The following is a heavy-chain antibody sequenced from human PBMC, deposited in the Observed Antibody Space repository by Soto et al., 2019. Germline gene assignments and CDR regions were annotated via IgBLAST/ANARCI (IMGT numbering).Heavy chain of an antibody. D-gene: IGHD3-10*01. Sequence: GGSLRLSCAASGFTFSSYWMHWVRQAPGKGLVWVSRINSDGSSTSYADSVKGRFTISRDNAKNTLYLQMNSLRAEDTAVYYCARDGPITMVRGALYYFDYWGQGTLVTVSS. CDR1: GFTFSSYW. CDR2: INSDGSST. J-gene: IGHJ4*02. CDR3: ARDGPITMVRGALYYFDY. V-gene: IGHV3-74*01.